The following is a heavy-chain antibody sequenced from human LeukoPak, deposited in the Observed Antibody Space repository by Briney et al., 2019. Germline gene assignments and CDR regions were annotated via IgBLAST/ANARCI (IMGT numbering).Heavy chain of an antibody. CDR1: GFAFSSYA. CDR3: AKDPRVLRFLEWWDDAFDI. D-gene: IGHD3-3*01. J-gene: IGHJ3*02. Sequence: GGSLRLSCAASGFAFSSYAMSWVRQAPGKGLEWVSAISGSGGSTYYADSVKGRFTISRDNSKNTLYLQMNSLRAEDTAVYYCAKDPRVLRFLEWWDDAFDIWGQGTMVTVSS. V-gene: IGHV3-23*01. CDR2: ISGSGGST.